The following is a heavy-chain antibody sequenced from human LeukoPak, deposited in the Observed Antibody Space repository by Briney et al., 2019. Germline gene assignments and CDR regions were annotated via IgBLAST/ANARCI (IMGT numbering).Heavy chain of an antibody. CDR1: GFTFDDYA. CDR3: AKGSGYYYYYGMDV. Sequence: GGSLRLSCAASGFTFDDYAMHWVRQAPGKGLEWVSGISWNSGSIGYAGSVKGRFTISRDNAKNSLYLQMNSLRAEDTALYYCAKGSGYYYYYGMDVWGQGTTVTVSS. CDR2: ISWNSGSI. D-gene: IGHD3-10*01. J-gene: IGHJ6*02. V-gene: IGHV3-9*01.